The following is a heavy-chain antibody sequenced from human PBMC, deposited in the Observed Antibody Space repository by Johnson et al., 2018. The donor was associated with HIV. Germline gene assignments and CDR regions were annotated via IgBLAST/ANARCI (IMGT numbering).Heavy chain of an antibody. CDR2: INWNGGTT. J-gene: IGHJ3*01. CDR1: GFSFDDYG. CDR3: ARGDRGGFDL. Sequence: VQLVESGGGEVRPGGSLRLSCAASGFSFDDYGMSWVRQAAGKGLEWVSGINWNGGTTSYEDSVKGRFTTSRDNANNSLYLQMNGLRDEDTALYYCARGDRGGFDLWGQGTMVTVSS. D-gene: IGHD1-14*01. V-gene: IGHV3-20*04.